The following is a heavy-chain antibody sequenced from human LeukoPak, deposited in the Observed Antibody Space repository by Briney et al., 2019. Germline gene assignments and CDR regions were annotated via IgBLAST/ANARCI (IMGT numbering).Heavy chain of an antibody. J-gene: IGHJ4*02. CDR3: ARDPAAAGHFDY. D-gene: IGHD6-13*01. V-gene: IGHV3-30*04. CDR2: ISYDGSNK. CDR1: GFTFSSYA. Sequence: GRSLRLSCAASGFTFSSYAMHWVRQAPGKGLEWVAVISYDGSNKYYADSVKGRFTISRDNSKNTLYLQMNSLRAEDTAVYYCARDPAAAGHFDYWGQGTLVTVSS.